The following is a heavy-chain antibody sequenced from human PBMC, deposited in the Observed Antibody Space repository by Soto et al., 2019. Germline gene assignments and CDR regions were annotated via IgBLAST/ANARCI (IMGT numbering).Heavy chain of an antibody. CDR1: GFTFSDYA. V-gene: IGHV3-23*01. Sequence: PGGSLRLSCVASGFTFSDYAMTRVRQAPGKGLEWVSFISATGATTYYGDAVMGRYTISRDNSKNTLNLQMNDLRVEDTAVIYCAKGRKSTEKDIAVMLAAASSIQHWGQGTLVTVSS. CDR2: ISATGATT. D-gene: IGHD2-15*01. CDR3: AKGRKSTEKDIAVMLAAASSIQH. J-gene: IGHJ1*01.